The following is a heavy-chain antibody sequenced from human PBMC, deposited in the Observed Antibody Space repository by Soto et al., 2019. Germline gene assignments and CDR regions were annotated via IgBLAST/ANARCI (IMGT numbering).Heavy chain of an antibody. CDR1: GGSFSGYY. Sequence: SETLSLTCAVYGGSFSGYYWSWIRQPPGKGLEWIGEINHSGSTNYNPSPKSRVTISVDTSKNQFSLKLSSVTAADTAVYYCAKGDNLGPYTGYAFDPWGQGTLVTVSS. D-gene: IGHD2-2*02. V-gene: IGHV4-34*01. CDR3: AKGDNLGPYTGYAFDP. J-gene: IGHJ5*02. CDR2: INHSGST.